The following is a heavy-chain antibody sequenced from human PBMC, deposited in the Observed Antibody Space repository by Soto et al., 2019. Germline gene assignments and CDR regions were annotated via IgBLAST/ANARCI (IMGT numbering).Heavy chain of an antibody. CDR3: ARGITIFGVVYQPQGFDY. Sequence: SETLSLTCTVSGGSISSYYWSWIRQPPGKGLEWIGYIYYSGSTNYNPSLKSRVAISVDTSKNQFSLKLSSVTAADTAVYYCARGITIFGVVYQPQGFDYWGQGTLVTVSS. J-gene: IGHJ4*02. V-gene: IGHV4-59*01. CDR1: GGSISSYY. CDR2: IYYSGST. D-gene: IGHD3-3*01.